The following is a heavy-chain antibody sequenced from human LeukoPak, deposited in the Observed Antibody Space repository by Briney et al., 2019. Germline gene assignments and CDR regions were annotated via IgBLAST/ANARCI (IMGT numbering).Heavy chain of an antibody. CDR1: GYTFTNNA. CDR2: INPGNGNT. D-gene: IGHD1-26*01. J-gene: IGHJ5*02. V-gene: IGHV1-3*01. Sequence: ASVKVSCKTSGYTFTNNAMHWVRQAPGQRLEWMGWINPGNGNTKYSQKFQGRVSITRDTSATTAYMELGSLRSEDTAVYSCAREVGSTSGDNWFDPWGQGTLVTVSS. CDR3: AREVGSTSGDNWFDP.